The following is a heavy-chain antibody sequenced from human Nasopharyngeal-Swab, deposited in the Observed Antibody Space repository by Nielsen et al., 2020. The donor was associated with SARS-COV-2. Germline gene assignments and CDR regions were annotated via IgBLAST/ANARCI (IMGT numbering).Heavy chain of an antibody. V-gene: IGHV1-18*01. CDR2: ISAYNGNT. D-gene: IGHD3-16*02. J-gene: IGHJ4*02. CDR3: AREVMITFGGVIVTHFDY. CDR1: GYTFTSYG. Sequence: ASVKVSCKASGYTFTSYGISWLRQAPGQGLEWMGWISAYNGNTNYAQKLQGRVTMTTDTSTSTAYMELRSLRSDDTAVYYCAREVMITFGGVIVTHFDYWGQGTLVTVSS.